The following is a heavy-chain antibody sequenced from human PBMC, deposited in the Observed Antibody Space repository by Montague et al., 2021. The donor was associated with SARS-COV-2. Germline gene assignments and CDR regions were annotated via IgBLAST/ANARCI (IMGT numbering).Heavy chain of an antibody. D-gene: IGHD3-3*01. CDR3: ARAQKTITGMLMPPYYFDF. V-gene: IGHV4-4*02. Sequence: SETLSLTCSVSGHSIWSSDWWTWVRQPPGKGLEWIGEIYHSGSTTYNPSLKSRVTISVDKSKNQFSLTLTSLTAADTAVYYCARAQKTITGMLMPPYYFDFWGQGTLVTVSS. J-gene: IGHJ4*02. CDR1: GHSIWSSDW. CDR2: IYHSGST.